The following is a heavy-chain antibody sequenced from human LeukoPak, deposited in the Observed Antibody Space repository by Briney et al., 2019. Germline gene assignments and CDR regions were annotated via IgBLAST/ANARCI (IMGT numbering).Heavy chain of an antibody. Sequence: ASVKVSCKASDYTFTNYGVSWVRQAPGQGLEWMGWISAYNGKTYYAQKFQGRVTVTTDTSTSTAYMDLRSLRSDDTAVYYCNSMDSSGWYYFDYWGQGTLVTVSS. D-gene: IGHD6-19*01. CDR3: NSMDSSGWYYFDY. J-gene: IGHJ4*02. CDR1: DYTFTNYG. V-gene: IGHV1-18*01. CDR2: ISAYNGKT.